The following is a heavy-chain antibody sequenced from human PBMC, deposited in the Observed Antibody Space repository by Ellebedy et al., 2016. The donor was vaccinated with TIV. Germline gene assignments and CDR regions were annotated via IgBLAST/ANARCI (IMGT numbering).Heavy chain of an antibody. Sequence: PGGSLRLSCVASGLIFKNAWTSWVRQAPGKGLEWVGRSKSKAAGGATDFAAPVRGRFTISRDNSKNSLYLQMNSLTTEDTALYYCAKDRSSSWGDYFDYWGQGTLVTVSS. CDR2: SKSKAAGGAT. CDR3: AKDRSSSWGDYFDY. CDR1: GLIFKNAW. D-gene: IGHD6-6*01. V-gene: IGHV3-15*05. J-gene: IGHJ4*02.